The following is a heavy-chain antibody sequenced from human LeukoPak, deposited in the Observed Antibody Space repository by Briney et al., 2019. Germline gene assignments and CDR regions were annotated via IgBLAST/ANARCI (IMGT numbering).Heavy chain of an antibody. CDR3: AKDWPGYDFWSGYQGSDAFDI. Sequence: HPGGSLRLSCAASGFTFSNYAMSWVRQAPGKGLEWVSAISGSGGSTYYADSVKGRFTISRDNSKNTLYLQMNSLRAEDTAIYYCAKDWPGYDFWSGYQGSDAFDIWGQGTKVTVSS. J-gene: IGHJ3*02. V-gene: IGHV3-23*01. D-gene: IGHD3-3*01. CDR2: ISGSGGST. CDR1: GFTFSNYA.